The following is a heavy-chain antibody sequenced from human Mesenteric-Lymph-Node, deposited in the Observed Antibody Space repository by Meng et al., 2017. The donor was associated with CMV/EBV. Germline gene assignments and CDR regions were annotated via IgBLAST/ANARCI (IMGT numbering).Heavy chain of an antibody. D-gene: IGHD6-19*01. J-gene: IGHJ4*02. V-gene: IGHV3-23*01. CDR3: VSRYSSGWCFDS. CDR1: GFTFSNYA. Sequence: GGSLRLSCAASGFTFSNYAMTWVRQAPGKGLEWVSSITASGSSIHYADSVRGRFTVSRDNSKNTLYLQVNSLTAEDTAVYHRVSRYSSGWCFDSWGQGTLVTVSS. CDR2: ITASGSSI.